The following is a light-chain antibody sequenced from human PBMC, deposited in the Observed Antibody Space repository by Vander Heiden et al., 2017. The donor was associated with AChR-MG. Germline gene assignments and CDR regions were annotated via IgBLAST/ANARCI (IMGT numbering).Light chain of an antibody. CDR1: QSVSSY. CDR3: QQHSNWPPMYT. CDR2: DAS. V-gene: IGKV3-11*01. Sequence: EIVLTQSPATLSLSPGERATLSCRASQSVSSYLAWYQQKPGQAPRLLIYDASNRATGIPARFSGSGYGTDFTLTISSLEPEDFAVYYCQQHSNWPPMYTFGTWTKLEIK. J-gene: IGKJ2*01.